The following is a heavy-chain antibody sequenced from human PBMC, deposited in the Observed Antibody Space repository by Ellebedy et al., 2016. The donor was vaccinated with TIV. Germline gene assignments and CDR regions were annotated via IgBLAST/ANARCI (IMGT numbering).Heavy chain of an antibody. V-gene: IGHV1-24*01. CDR3: ATIIVVVPAAIVDAFDI. Sequence: AASVKVSCKVSGYTLTELSMHWVRQAPGKGLEWMGGFDPEDGETIYAQNFQGRVTMTADTSTDTAYMELSSLRSEDTAVYYCATIIVVVPAAIVDAFDIWGQGTMVTVSS. CDR1: GYTLTELS. J-gene: IGHJ3*02. CDR2: FDPEDGET. D-gene: IGHD2-2*01.